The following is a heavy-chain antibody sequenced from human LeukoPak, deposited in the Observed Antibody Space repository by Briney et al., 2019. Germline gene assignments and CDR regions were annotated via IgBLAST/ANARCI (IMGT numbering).Heavy chain of an antibody. D-gene: IGHD3-10*01. CDR3: AKDISGLPAYYYGSGSYSAFDI. CDR2: ISWNSGSI. V-gene: IGHV3-9*01. CDR1: GFTFDDYA. J-gene: IGHJ3*02. Sequence: GGSLRLSCAASGFTFDDYAMHWVRQAPGKGLEWVSGISWNSGSIGYADSVKGRFTISRDNAKNSLYLQMNSLRAEDTALYYCAKDISGLPAYYYGSGSYSAFDIWGQGTMVTVSS.